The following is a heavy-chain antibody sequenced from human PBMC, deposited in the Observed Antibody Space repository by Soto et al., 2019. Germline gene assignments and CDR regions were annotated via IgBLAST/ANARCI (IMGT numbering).Heavy chain of an antibody. Sequence: GGSLRLSCAASGFTFSSFAMHWVRQAPGKGLEWVSAISYDGSHKYYADSVKGRFTISRDNSKNTLYLQMNSLRPEDRAVYYCARDRRQQLVPLDYWGQGTLVNVSS. CDR1: GFTFSSFA. CDR2: ISYDGSHK. V-gene: IGHV3-30-3*01. J-gene: IGHJ4*02. D-gene: IGHD6-13*01. CDR3: ARDRRQQLVPLDY.